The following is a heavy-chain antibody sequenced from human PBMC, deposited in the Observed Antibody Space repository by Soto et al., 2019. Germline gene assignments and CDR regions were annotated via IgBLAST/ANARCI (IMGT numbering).Heavy chain of an antibody. CDR2: IDHTYGGT. CDR1: GFTFNTHA. CDR3: AKNDRVFGRRYFDL. D-gene: IGHD3-3*01. V-gene: IGHV3-23*01. J-gene: IGHJ2*01. Sequence: GGSLRLSCTASGFTFNTHAMSWVRQTPGKGLEWVSTIDHTYGGTYYADSVKGRITISRDNSKNTLYLQMNSLRVEDTAVYYCAKNDRVFGRRYFDLWGRGTLVTVSS.